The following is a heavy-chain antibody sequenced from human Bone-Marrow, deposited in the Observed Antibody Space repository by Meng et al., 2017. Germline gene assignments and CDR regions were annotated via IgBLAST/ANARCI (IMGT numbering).Heavy chain of an antibody. CDR1: GGSFSGYY. CDR2: INHSGST. CDR3: ARGGYCSGGSCN. V-gene: IGHV4-34*01. D-gene: IGHD2-15*01. J-gene: IGHJ4*02. Sequence: QVQLQQWGAGLLKPSETLSLPCAVDGGSFSGYYWSWIRQPPGKGLEWIGEINHSGSTNYNPSLKSRVTISVDTSKNQFSLKLSSVTAADTAVYYCARGGYCSGGSCNWGQGTLVTVSS.